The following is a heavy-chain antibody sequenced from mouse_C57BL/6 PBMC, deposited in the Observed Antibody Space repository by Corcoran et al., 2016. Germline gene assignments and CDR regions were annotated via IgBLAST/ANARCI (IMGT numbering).Heavy chain of an antibody. V-gene: IGHV1-26*01. Sequence: EVQLQQSGPELVKPGASVKISCKASGYTFTDYYMNWVKKSHGKSLEWIGDINPNNGGTSYNQKFKGKATLTVDKSSSTAYMELRSLTSEDSAVYYCARYDCGVWYFDVLGTGTTVTVSS. CDR1: GYTFTDYY. D-gene: IGHD2-12*01. CDR3: ARYDCGVWYFDV. J-gene: IGHJ1*03. CDR2: INPNNGGT.